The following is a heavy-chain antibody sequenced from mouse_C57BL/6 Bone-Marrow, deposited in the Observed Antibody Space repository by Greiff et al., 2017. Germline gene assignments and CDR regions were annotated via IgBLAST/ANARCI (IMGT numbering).Heavy chain of an antibody. Sequence: QVHVKQPGAELVKPGASVKLSCKASGYTFTSYWMHWVKQRPGRGPEWIGRIDPNSGGTKYNEKFKSKATLTVDKPSSTAYMQLSSLTSEDSAVYYCATYDGYFWYFDVWGTGTTVTVSS. CDR1: GYTFTSYW. J-gene: IGHJ1*03. V-gene: IGHV1-72*01. CDR3: ATYDGYFWYFDV. D-gene: IGHD2-3*01. CDR2: IDPNSGGT.